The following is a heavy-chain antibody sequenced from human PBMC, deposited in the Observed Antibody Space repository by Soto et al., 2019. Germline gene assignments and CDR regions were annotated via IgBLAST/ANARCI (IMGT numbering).Heavy chain of an antibody. CDR1: GYTFTSYG. V-gene: IGHV1-18*01. CDR2: ISAYNGNT. J-gene: IGHJ6*02. D-gene: IGHD6-19*01. Sequence: ASVKVSCQASGYTFTSYGVSWVRQAPGQGLEWMGWISAYNGNTNYAQKLQGRVTMTTDTSTSTAYMELRSLRSDDTAVYYCARDRSGYGRTYYYYGMDVWGQGTTVTVSS. CDR3: ARDRSGYGRTYYYYGMDV.